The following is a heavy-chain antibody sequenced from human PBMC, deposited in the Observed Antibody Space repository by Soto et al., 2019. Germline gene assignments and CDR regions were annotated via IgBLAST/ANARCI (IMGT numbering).Heavy chain of an antibody. CDR3: ARFVTSDVAMLMGFDY. Sequence: SQTLSLTCTLSVGSISNYYWTWIRQPPGKGLEWIGYIHDSGSTYYNPSLKSRVTISVDTSKNQFSLRMTSVTAADTAVYYCARFVTSDVAMLMGFDYWGQGTLVTVSS. J-gene: IGHJ4*02. D-gene: IGHD3-16*01. CDR1: VGSISNYY. CDR2: IHDSGST. V-gene: IGHV4-59*01.